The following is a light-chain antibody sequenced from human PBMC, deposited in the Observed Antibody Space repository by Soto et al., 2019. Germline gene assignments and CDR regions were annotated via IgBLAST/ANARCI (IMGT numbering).Light chain of an antibody. Sequence: QSVLTQPPSASGTPGQRVTISCSGSSSNIGSNAINWYQQRPGTAPKLLMHSSNQRPSGVPDRFSGSKSGTSASLAISGLQSEDEADYYCAAWDDSLNGVVFGGGTKLTVL. V-gene: IGLV1-44*01. J-gene: IGLJ2*01. CDR2: SSN. CDR3: AAWDDSLNGVV. CDR1: SSNIGSNA.